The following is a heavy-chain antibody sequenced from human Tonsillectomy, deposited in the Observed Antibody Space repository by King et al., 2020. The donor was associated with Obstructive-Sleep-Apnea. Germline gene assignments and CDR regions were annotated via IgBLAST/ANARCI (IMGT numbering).Heavy chain of an antibody. CDR3: ARGVGAGVDY. CDR2: INEEVIVK. CDR1: GFTFSSYW. V-gene: IGHV3-7*03. J-gene: IGHJ4*02. Sequence: VQLVESGGGLVQPGGSLRLSCAASGFTFSSYWMTVVRQAPGKGRERGANINEEVIVKYSVDSVKCRFTISRDNAKNSLYLQMNSLRVEDTAVYYCARGVGAGVDYWGQGTLVTVSS. D-gene: IGHD1-26*01.